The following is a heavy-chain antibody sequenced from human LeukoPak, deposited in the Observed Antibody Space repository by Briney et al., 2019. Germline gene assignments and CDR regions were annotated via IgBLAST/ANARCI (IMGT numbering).Heavy chain of an antibody. V-gene: IGHV3-21*01. Sequence: PGGSLRLPCAASGFTFSSYSMNWVRQAPGKGLEWVSSISSSSSYIYYADSVKGRFTISRDNAKNSLYLQMNSLRAEDTAVYYCARDTYNYYYDSSGYSKPFDYWGQGTLVTVSS. CDR1: GFTFSSYS. CDR3: ARDTYNYYYDSSGYSKPFDY. J-gene: IGHJ4*02. CDR2: ISSSSSYI. D-gene: IGHD3-22*01.